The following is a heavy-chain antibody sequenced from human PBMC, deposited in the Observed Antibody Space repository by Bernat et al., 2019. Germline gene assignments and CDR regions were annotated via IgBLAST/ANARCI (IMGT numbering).Heavy chain of an antibody. Sequence: QVQLVESGGGVVQPGRSLRLSCAASGFTFSSYAMHWVRQAPGKGLEWVAVISYDGSNKYYADSVKGRFTISRDNSKNTLYLQMNSLRAEDTAVYYCAGSRTYYFDYWGQGTLVTVSS. CDR2: ISYDGSNK. CDR3: AGSRTYYFDY. V-gene: IGHV3-30-3*01. CDR1: GFTFSSYA. D-gene: IGHD1-7*01. J-gene: IGHJ4*02.